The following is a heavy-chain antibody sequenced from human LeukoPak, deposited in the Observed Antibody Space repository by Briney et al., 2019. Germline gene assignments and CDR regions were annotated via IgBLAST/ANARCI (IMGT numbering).Heavy chain of an antibody. Sequence: PGGSLRLSCAASGFTFSSYAMHWVRQAPGKGLEWVAVISYDGSNKYYADSVKCRFTISRDNSKNTLYLQMNSLRAEDTAVYYCARAPGRNDAFDIWGQGTMVTVSS. D-gene: IGHD3-10*01. J-gene: IGHJ3*02. CDR2: ISYDGSNK. CDR3: ARAPGRNDAFDI. CDR1: GFTFSSYA. V-gene: IGHV3-30-3*01.